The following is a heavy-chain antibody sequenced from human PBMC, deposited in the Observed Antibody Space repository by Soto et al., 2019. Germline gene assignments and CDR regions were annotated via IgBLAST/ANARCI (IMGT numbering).Heavy chain of an antibody. V-gene: IGHV4-59*01. CDR2: IYYSGGT. J-gene: IGHJ5*02. CDR3: AREVYCGSGKWFDP. Sequence: QVQLQESGPGLVKPSETLSLTCTVSGGSISSYYWSWIRQPPGKGLEWIGYIYYSGGTNYNPSLKSRVTLSVDTAKNQFPLKLSSVTAADTDVYYCAREVYCGSGKWFDPWGQGTLVTVSS. D-gene: IGHD3-10*01. CDR1: GGSISSYY.